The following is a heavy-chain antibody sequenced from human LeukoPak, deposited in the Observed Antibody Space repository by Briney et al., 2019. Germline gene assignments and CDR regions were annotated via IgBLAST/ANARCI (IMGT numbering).Heavy chain of an antibody. CDR2: IYHSGST. V-gene: IGHV4-4*02. CDR1: GGSISSSNW. CDR3: ARVWGSSWYGVFDY. Sequence: PSETLSLTCAVSGGSISSSNWWSWVRQPPGKGLEWIGEIYHSGSTNHNPSLKSRVTISVDKSKNQFSLKLSSVTAADTAVYYCARVWGSSWYGVFDYWGQGTLVTVSS. J-gene: IGHJ4*02. D-gene: IGHD6-13*01.